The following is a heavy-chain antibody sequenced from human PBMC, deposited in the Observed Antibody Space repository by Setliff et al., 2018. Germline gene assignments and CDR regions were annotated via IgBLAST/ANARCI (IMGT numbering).Heavy chain of an antibody. CDR2: IYHSGST. CDR1: GYSISSGYY. J-gene: IGHJ5*02. V-gene: IGHV4-38-2*01. Sequence: ASETLSLTCAVSGYSISSGYYWGWIRQPPGKGLEWIGSIYHSGSTYYNPSLKSRVTISVNTSKNQFSLKLSSVTAADTAVYYCARSGDYGSGRLSPWGQGTLVTSPQ. CDR3: ARSGDYGSGRLSP. D-gene: IGHD3-10*01.